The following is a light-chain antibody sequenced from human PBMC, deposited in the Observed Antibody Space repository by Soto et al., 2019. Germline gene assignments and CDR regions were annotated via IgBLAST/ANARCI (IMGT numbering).Light chain of an antibody. CDR2: DVS. Sequence: QSALTQPASVSGSPGQSITISCTGTSSDVGGYNYVSWYQQHPGKAPKLMIYDVSNRPSGVSNRFSGSKSGNTASLTISGRQAEDEADYYCSSYTSSSTLGVFGVGTQLTVL. CDR3: SSYTSSSTLGV. CDR1: SSDVGGYNY. J-gene: IGLJ2*01. V-gene: IGLV2-14*01.